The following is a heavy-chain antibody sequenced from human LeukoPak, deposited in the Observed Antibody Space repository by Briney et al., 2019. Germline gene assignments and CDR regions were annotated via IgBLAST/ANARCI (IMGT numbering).Heavy chain of an antibody. CDR1: GYTFTSYG. CDR2: ISAYNGNT. V-gene: IGHV1-18*01. J-gene: IGHJ5*02. CDR3: ARVAGIAAAEGWFDP. D-gene: IGHD6-13*01. Sequence: ASVKVSCKASGYTFTSYGISWVRQALGQGLEWMGWISAYNGNTNYAQKLQGRVTMTTDTSTSTAYMELRSLRSDDTAVYYCARVAGIAAAEGWFDPWGQGTLVTVSS.